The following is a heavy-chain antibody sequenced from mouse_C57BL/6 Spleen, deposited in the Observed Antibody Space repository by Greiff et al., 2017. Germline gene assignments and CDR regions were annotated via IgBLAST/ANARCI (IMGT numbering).Heavy chain of an antibody. D-gene: IGHD2-4*01. CDR3: ARSIYYDYYYAMDY. CDR2: IYPGDGDT. CDR1: GYAFSSYW. V-gene: IGHV1-80*01. J-gene: IGHJ4*01. Sequence: QVQLKQSGAELVKPGASVKISCKASGYAFSSYWMNWVKQRPGKGLEWIGQIYPGDGDTNYNGKFKGKATLTADKSSSTAYMQLSSLTSEDSAVYFCARSIYYDYYYAMDYWGQGTSVTVSS.